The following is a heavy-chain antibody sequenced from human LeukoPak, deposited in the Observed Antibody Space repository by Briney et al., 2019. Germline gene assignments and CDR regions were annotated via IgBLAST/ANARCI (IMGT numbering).Heavy chain of an antibody. V-gene: IGHV4-59*01. CDR1: GGSISSYY. D-gene: IGHD2-2*02. CDR3: ARAIVVVPAAIGNWFDP. Sequence: SETLSLTCTVSGGSISSYYWSWIRQPPGKGLKGIRYIYYSGSTNYNPSLKSRVTISVDTSKNQFSLKLSSVTAADTAVYYCARAIVVVPAAIGNWFDPWGQGTLVTVSS. J-gene: IGHJ5*02. CDR2: IYYSGST.